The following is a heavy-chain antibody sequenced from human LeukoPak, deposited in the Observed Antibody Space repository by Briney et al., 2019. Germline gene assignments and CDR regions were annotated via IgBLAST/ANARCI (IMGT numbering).Heavy chain of an antibody. J-gene: IGHJ4*02. D-gene: IGHD5-12*01. Sequence: GGSLRLSSAASGFTFSNYWMHWVRQAPGKGLVWVSRINSDGINTSYADSVKGRFTISRDNSKNTLYLQMNSLRAEDTAVYYCAHTLSGYDNWGQGTLVTVSS. CDR2: INSDGINT. CDR3: AHTLSGYDN. CDR1: GFTFSNYW. V-gene: IGHV3-74*01.